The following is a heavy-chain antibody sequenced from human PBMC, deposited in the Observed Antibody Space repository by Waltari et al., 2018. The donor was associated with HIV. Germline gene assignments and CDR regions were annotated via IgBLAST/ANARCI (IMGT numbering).Heavy chain of an antibody. V-gene: IGHV3-23*01. D-gene: IGHD3-22*01. CDR1: GFPFRSSA. CDR3: AKDVGYITTERFDY. Sequence: EVQLLESGGGLVQPGGSLRLSCAASGFPFRSSARSWVRQAPGKGLEWVSGISDSGDSTYFADSVKGRFTISRDNSKNSLYLQMNSLRAEDTAVYYCAKDVGYITTERFDYWGQGSLVTVSS. J-gene: IGHJ4*02. CDR2: ISDSGDST.